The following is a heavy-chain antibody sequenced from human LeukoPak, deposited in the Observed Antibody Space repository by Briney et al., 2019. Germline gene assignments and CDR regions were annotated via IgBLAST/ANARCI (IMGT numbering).Heavy chain of an antibody. D-gene: IGHD4-11*01. Sequence: GGSLRLSCAASGFTFSGYGMSWVRQAPGKGLERVSHISSGRSVMNYADSVKGRFTISRDNDKNSVYLQMNSLRDEDTAVYYCAGGVYSYNAFDYWGQGTLVTVSS. CDR2: ISSGRSVM. V-gene: IGHV3-48*02. CDR3: AGGVYSYNAFDY. J-gene: IGHJ4*02. CDR1: GFTFSGYG.